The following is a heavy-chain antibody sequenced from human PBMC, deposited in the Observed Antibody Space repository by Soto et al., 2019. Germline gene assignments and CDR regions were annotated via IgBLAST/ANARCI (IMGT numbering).Heavy chain of an antibody. CDR3: TTAGSYYYDSSGYLDAFDI. Sequence: GGSLRLSCAASGFTFSNAWMSWVRQAPGKGLEWVGRIKSKTDGGTTDYAAPVKGRFTISRDDSKNTLYLQMNSLKTEDTAVYYCTTAGSYYYDSSGYLDAFDIWGQGTMVTVSS. D-gene: IGHD3-22*01. J-gene: IGHJ3*02. CDR1: GFTFSNAW. V-gene: IGHV3-15*01. CDR2: IKSKTDGGTT.